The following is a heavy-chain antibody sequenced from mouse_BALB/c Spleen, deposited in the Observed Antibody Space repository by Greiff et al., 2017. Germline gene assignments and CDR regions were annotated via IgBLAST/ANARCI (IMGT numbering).Heavy chain of an antibody. CDR2: ISSGSSTI. D-gene: IGHD2-3*01. CDR3: AKGPYDGYYRGFDY. Sequence: DVHLVESGGGLVQPGGSRKLSCAASGFTFSSFGMHWVRQAPEKGLEWVAYISSGSSTIYYADTVKGRFTISRDNPKNTLFLQMTSLRSEDTAMYYCAKGPYDGYYRGFDYWGQGTTLTVSS. V-gene: IGHV5-17*02. J-gene: IGHJ2*01. CDR1: GFTFSSFG.